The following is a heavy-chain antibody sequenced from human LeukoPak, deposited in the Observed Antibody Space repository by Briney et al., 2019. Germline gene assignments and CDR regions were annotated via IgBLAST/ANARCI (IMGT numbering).Heavy chain of an antibody. CDR2: IDHSGSA. CDR1: GGSFSGYH. CDR3: ARGFPTSSRWFDP. J-gene: IGHJ5*02. V-gene: IGHV4-34*01. D-gene: IGHD6-6*01. Sequence: SETLSLTCGVYGGSFSGYHWTWIRLRPGKGLDWIGDIDHSGSAHYNPSLKSRVTISIDTPNKQFSLNLHSATAADTAVYYCARGFPTSSRWFDPWGQGTLVTVSS.